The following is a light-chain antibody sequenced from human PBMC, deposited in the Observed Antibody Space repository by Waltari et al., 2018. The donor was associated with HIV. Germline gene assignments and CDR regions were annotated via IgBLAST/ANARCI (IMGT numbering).Light chain of an antibody. CDR1: GSNIGTRP. V-gene: IGLV1-44*01. CDR2: RSD. Sequence: QSVLTQPPSASGTPGQRVTISCSGSGSNIGTRPVNWYQQLAGSAPKLLIYRSDLRPSGVPDLFSVSKSATSAYLAISGLQSDDEATYYCASWDDSLNGVIFGGGTELTVL. CDR3: ASWDDSLNGVI. J-gene: IGLJ2*01.